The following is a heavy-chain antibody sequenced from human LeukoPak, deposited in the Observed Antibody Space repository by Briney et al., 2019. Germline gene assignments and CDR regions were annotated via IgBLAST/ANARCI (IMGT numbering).Heavy chain of an antibody. D-gene: IGHD2-15*01. Sequence: GGSLRLSCAASGFTVSSNYMNWVRHAPGKGLEWVSVIYSGGSTYYADSVKGRFTISRDTSKNTLYLHMNSLRAEDTAVYYCARAALQEAFDIWGQGTMVTVSS. CDR1: GFTVSSNY. CDR3: ARAALQEAFDI. J-gene: IGHJ3*02. V-gene: IGHV3-53*01. CDR2: IYSGGST.